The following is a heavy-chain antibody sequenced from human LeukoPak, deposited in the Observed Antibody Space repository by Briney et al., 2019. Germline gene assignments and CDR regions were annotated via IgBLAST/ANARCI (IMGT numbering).Heavy chain of an antibody. J-gene: IGHJ5*02. Sequence: GSLRLSCAASGFTFNDYYMSWIRQAPGKGLEGLSYINIGGTNTHYADSVKGRFTISRDNAKKSLYLEMNNLRAEDTAVYYCATDGAGFDTWGQGVLVTVSS. CDR2: INIGGTNT. CDR3: ATDGAGFDT. CDR1: GFTFNDYY. V-gene: IGHV3-11*01.